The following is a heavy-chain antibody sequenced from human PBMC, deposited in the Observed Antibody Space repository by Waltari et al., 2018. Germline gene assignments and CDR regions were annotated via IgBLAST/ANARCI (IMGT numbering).Heavy chain of an antibody. CDR3: AGHEWGLPGF. V-gene: IGHV4-38-2*01. Sequence: QVQLQESGPGLVKPSETLSLTCGVSGYSITSAYWCAWFRQPPGKGFEWIASIHYTGDTQYSPSLKSRVTISADKSKNEVSLRLTSVTAADTAVYYCAGHEWGLPGFWGQGTLVTVSS. J-gene: IGHJ4*02. CDR1: GYSITSAYW. CDR2: IHYTGDT. D-gene: IGHD1-26*01.